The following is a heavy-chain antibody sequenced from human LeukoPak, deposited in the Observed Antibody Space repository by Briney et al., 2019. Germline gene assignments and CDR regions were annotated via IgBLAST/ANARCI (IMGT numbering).Heavy chain of an antibody. CDR2: IYSGGST. V-gene: IGHV3-53*01. CDR1: GFTFSRNY. CDR3: ARTRGVHYFYY. Sequence: GGSLRLSCAASGFTFSRNYMSWVRQAPGKGLEWVSVIYSGGSTYYADSVKGRFTIFRDNSKNTLYLQMNSLRAEDTAVYYCARTRGVHYFYYWGERTLVTVSS. J-gene: IGHJ4*02. D-gene: IGHD2-8*01.